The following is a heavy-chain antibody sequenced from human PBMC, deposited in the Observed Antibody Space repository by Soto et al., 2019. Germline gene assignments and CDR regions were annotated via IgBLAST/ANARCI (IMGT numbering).Heavy chain of an antibody. D-gene: IGHD3-10*01. CDR3: ATTMVRGVIIFDY. J-gene: IGHJ4*02. CDR2: IYYSGST. Sequence: SETLSLTCTVSGGSISSGGYYWIWIRHHPGKGLEWIGYIYYSGSTYYNPSLKSRVTISVDTSKNQFSLKLSSVTAADTAVYYCATTMVRGVIIFDYWGQGTLVTVSS. CDR1: GGSISSGGYY. V-gene: IGHV4-31*03.